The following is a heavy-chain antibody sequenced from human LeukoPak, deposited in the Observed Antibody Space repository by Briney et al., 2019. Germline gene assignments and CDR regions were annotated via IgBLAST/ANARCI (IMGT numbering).Heavy chain of an antibody. CDR3: ARAPIWGGMVTYYYMDV. D-gene: IGHD3-16*01. Sequence: SVKVSCKASGYTFISYGISWVRQAPGQGLEWMGGVIPVLGTPNYAQRFQGRLTITADKSTSTAYMELRSLRSEDTAVYYCARAPIWGGMVTYYYMDVWGKGTTVTISS. V-gene: IGHV1-69*06. CDR1: GYTFISYG. CDR2: VIPVLGTP. J-gene: IGHJ6*03.